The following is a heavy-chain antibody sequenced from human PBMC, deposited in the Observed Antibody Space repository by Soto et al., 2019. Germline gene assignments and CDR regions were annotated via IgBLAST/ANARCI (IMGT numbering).Heavy chain of an antibody. CDR3: ARADYDILTGYKINPNWFDP. D-gene: IGHD3-9*01. Sequence: PSETLSLTCTFSGGSISSYYWSWIRQPPGKGLVWIGYTYYSGSTNYNPSLKSRVTISVDTSKNQFSLKLSSVTAADTAVYYCARADYDILTGYKINPNWFDPWGQGTLVTVSS. CDR2: TYYSGST. J-gene: IGHJ5*02. CDR1: GGSISSYY. V-gene: IGHV4-59*01.